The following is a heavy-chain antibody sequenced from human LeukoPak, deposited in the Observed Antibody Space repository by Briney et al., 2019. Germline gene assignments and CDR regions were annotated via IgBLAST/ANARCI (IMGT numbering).Heavy chain of an antibody. CDR3: ASPNGYSGGWYDY. D-gene: IGHD6-19*01. CDR1: GGSFSGYY. CDR2: INHSGST. J-gene: IGHJ4*02. Sequence: PSETLSLTCAVYGGSFSGYYWSWIRQPPGKGLEWIGEINHSGSTNYNPSLKSRVTISVDTSKNQFSLKLSSVTAADTAVYYCASPNGYSGGWYDYWGQGTLVTVSS. V-gene: IGHV4-34*01.